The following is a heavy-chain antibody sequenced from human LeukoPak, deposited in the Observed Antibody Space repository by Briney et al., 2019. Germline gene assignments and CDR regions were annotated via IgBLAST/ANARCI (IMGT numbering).Heavy chain of an antibody. CDR3: AAASAFSSSWRS. V-gene: IGHV3-48*01. CDR2: ITASDTTK. Sequence: PGGSLRLSCAASGLTFSSYNMNWVRQAPGKGPEWVAYITASDTTKYYADFVKGRFTISRDNAKKSLFLQMNSLRAEDTAVYYCAAASAFSSSWRSWGQGTVVSVSS. CDR1: GLTFSSYN. D-gene: IGHD6-13*01. J-gene: IGHJ5*02.